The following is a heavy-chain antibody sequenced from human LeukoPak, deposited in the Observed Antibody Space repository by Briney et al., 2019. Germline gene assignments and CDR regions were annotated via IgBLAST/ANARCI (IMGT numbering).Heavy chain of an antibody. CDR1: GFTFSSFG. CDR2: IRYDGSNE. J-gene: IGHJ5*02. Sequence: GRSLRLSCAASGFTFSSFGMHWVRQAPGKGLEWVAFIRYDGSNEYYVDSVKGRFTISRDNSKNTLYLQMHSLRAEDTAVYHCAKDSWTYFKWLDPWGQGTLVTVSS. CDR3: AKDSWTYFKWLDP. V-gene: IGHV3-30*02. D-gene: IGHD2-15*01.